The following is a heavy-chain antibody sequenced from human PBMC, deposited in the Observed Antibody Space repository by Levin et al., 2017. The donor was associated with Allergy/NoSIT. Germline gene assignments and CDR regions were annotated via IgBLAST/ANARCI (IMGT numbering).Heavy chain of an antibody. Sequence: SETLSLTCAVYGGSFSGYYWSWIRQPPGKGLEWIGEINHSGSTNYNPSLKSRVTISVDTSKNQFSLKLSSVTAADTAVYYCARILWFGRRTPGYYYYMDGWGKGTTVTVSS. CDR1: GGSFSGYY. D-gene: IGHD3-10*01. J-gene: IGHJ6*03. V-gene: IGHV4-34*01. CDR3: ARILWFGRRTPGYYYYMDG. CDR2: INHSGST.